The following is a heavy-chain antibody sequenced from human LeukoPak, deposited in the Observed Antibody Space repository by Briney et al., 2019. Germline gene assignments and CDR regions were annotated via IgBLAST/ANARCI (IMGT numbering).Heavy chain of an antibody. CDR2: SFYSGIT. V-gene: IGHV4-39*01. CDR1: GVSISSDTNY. J-gene: IGHJ4*02. CDR3: ASQGPAPFFDY. Sequence: PSETLSLTCTVSGVSISSDTNYWAWIRHPPGKGLEWIGSSFYSGITYYNRSLKSPVTISVDTSQNQFSLKLSSVTAADTAVYYCASQGPAPFFDYWGQGSLLTVSP.